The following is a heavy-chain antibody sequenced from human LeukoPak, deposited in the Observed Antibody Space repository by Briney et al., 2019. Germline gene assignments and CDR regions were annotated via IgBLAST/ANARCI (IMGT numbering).Heavy chain of an antibody. CDR3: ARGSGYSYGSADFDY. D-gene: IGHD5-18*01. V-gene: IGHV3-21*01. J-gene: IGHJ4*02. CDR1: GFTFSSYS. CDR2: ISSSSSYI. Sequence: GGSLSLSCAASGFTFSSYSMNWVRQAPGKGLEWVSSISSSSSYIYYADSVKGRFTISRDNAKNSLYLQMTSLRAEDTAVYYCARGSGYSYGSADFDYWGQGTLVTVSS.